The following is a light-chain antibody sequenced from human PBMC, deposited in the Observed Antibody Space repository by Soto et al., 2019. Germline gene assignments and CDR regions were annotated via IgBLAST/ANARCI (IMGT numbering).Light chain of an antibody. Sequence: EIVLTQSPGTLSLSPGERATLSCRASQSVSSSYLAWYQXXXXXAPRLLIYGASSRATGIPDRFSGSGSGKYFPLTISRLEPEDFAVYYCQQYGSSPGTFGQGTKVEIK. CDR2: GAS. CDR1: QSVSSSY. V-gene: IGKV3-20*01. J-gene: IGKJ1*01. CDR3: QQYGSSPGT.